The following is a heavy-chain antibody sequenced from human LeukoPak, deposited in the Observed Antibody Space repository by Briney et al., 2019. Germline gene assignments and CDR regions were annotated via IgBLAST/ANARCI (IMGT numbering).Heavy chain of an antibody. V-gene: IGHV1-2*02. D-gene: IGHD5-18*01. CDR2: INPNSGGT. Sequence: ASVKVSCKASGYTFTGYYMHWVRQAPGQGLEWMGWINPNSGGTNYAQKFQGRVTMTTDTSTSTAYMELRSLRSDDTAVYYCARGGYSYGPDYGMDVWGQGTTVTVSS. CDR3: ARGGYSYGPDYGMDV. CDR1: GYTFTGYY. J-gene: IGHJ6*02.